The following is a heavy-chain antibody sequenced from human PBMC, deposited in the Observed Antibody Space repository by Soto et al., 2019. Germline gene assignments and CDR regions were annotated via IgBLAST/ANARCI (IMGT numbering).Heavy chain of an antibody. J-gene: IGHJ6*02. Sequence: PVQSLKISYRVSGYRFTSYWIGWVRQMPGKGLECMGIIYPGDSDTRYSPSFQGQVSISADTSISTAYLQWTSLKASDTAMYYCARSRRGAYSSGWYSPSGYYNYGIDVWGQGTKVTVSS. V-gene: IGHV5-51*01. CDR2: IYPGDSDT. CDR1: GYRFTSYW. D-gene: IGHD6-19*01. CDR3: ARSRRGAYSSGWYSPSGYYNYGIDV.